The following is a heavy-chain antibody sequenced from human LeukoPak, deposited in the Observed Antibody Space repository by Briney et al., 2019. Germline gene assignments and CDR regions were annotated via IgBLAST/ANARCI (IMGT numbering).Heavy chain of an antibody. D-gene: IGHD2-2*01. Sequence: GGSLRLSCAASGFILSNYWMSWARQARGKGLERVANIKQDEGKTYYVDSEKGRFTISRDNAKNSLYLQVNSLRAEDTGVYYCARDSSLYCSGNTCYWAFDYWGQGTLVTVSS. CDR2: IKQDEGKT. J-gene: IGHJ4*02. V-gene: IGHV3-7*01. CDR1: GFILSNYW. CDR3: ARDSSLYCSGNTCYWAFDY.